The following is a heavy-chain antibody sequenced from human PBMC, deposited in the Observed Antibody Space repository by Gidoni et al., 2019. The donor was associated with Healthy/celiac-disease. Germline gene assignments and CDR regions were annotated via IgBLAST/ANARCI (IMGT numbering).Heavy chain of an antibody. D-gene: IGHD1-26*01. Sequence: QLQLQESGPGLVKPSETLSLPCPVSGGSISSSSYYWGWIRQPPGKGLEWIGSIYYSGSTYSNPSLKSRVTISVDTSKNQFSLKLSSVTAADTAVYYCATAGWEPYWGYWGQGTLVTVSS. J-gene: IGHJ4*02. CDR3: ATAGWEPYWGY. CDR1: GGSISSSSYY. V-gene: IGHV4-39*01. CDR2: IYYSGST.